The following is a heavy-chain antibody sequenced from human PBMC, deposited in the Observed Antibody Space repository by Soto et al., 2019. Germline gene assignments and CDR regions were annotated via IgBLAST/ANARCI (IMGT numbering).Heavy chain of an antibody. D-gene: IGHD6-13*01. Sequence: GESLKISCVASGYTFTYYWIAWVRQMPEKGLEWMGIIYPGDSYTNYSPSFQGHVTISADKSISTAYLQWSSLKASDTAMYYCARRSIAAAGNDYWGQGTLVTVSS. CDR3: ARRSIAAAGNDY. J-gene: IGHJ4*02. V-gene: IGHV5-51*01. CDR1: GYTFTYYW. CDR2: IYPGDSYT.